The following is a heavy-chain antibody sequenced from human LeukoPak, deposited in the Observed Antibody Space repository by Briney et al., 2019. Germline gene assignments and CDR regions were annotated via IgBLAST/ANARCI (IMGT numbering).Heavy chain of an antibody. Sequence: ASVKVSCKASGYTFNTYGITWVRQAPGQGLEWMGWISGYNGKTKYAQKLQDRVTMTTDTSTTTAYMELRSLRSDDTAVYYCARDRYGVRSGSCDYWGQGTLVTVSS. V-gene: IGHV1-18*01. D-gene: IGHD1-26*01. CDR3: ARDRYGVRSGSCDY. J-gene: IGHJ4*02. CDR2: ISGYNGKT. CDR1: GYTFNTYG.